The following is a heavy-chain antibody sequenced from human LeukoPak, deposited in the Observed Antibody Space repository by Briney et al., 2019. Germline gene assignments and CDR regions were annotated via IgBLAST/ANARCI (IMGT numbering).Heavy chain of an antibody. J-gene: IGHJ4*02. V-gene: IGHV1-46*01. CDR3: AGGHDIVIVPAVTMVGIVDY. CDR1: GYTFTNRY. Sequence: ASVKVSCKTSGYTFTNRYMHWVRQAPGQGLEWVGIINPSGGSTSYAQKFQGRITLTRDTSTSTVYMELSSLKSEDTALYYCAGGHDIVIVPAVTMVGIVDYWGQGTLVTVSS. D-gene: IGHD2-2*01. CDR2: INPSGGST.